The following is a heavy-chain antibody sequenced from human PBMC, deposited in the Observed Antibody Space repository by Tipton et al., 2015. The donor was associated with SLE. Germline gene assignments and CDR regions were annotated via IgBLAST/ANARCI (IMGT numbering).Heavy chain of an antibody. CDR1: GYSFTSYW. V-gene: IGHV5-51*01. D-gene: IGHD5-18*01. CDR3: ARQYSYAKGYFDY. J-gene: IGHJ4*02. CDR2: IYPGDSET. Sequence: QSGPEVKKPGESLKISCKGSGYSFTSYWIGWVRQMPGKGLEWMGIIYPGDSETRYSPSFQGQATISADKSVSTAYLQWSSQKASDSAMYYWARQYSYAKGYFDYWGQGTLVTVSS.